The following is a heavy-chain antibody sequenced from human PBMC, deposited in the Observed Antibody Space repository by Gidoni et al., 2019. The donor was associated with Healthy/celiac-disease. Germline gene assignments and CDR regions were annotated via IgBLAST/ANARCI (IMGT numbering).Heavy chain of an antibody. D-gene: IGHD2-21*02. J-gene: IGHJ2*01. Sequence: QVQLQESGPGLVKPSETLSLTCTVSGGSISSYYWSWIRQPPGKGLEWIGYIYYSGSTNYTPSLKSRVTISVDTSKNQFSLKLSSVTAADTAVYYCARLGGWVTAIRGGYWYFDLWGRGTLVTVSS. V-gene: IGHV4-59*01. CDR2: IYYSGST. CDR3: ARLGGWVTAIRGGYWYFDL. CDR1: GGSISSYY.